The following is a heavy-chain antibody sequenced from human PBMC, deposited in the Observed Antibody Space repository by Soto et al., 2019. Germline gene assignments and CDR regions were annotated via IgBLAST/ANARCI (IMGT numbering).Heavy chain of an antibody. CDR3: ASGHGSSWTYYYYGMDV. CDR2: IYYSGST. CDR1: GGSVSGGSYY. V-gene: IGHV4-61*01. Sequence: TLSLTCTVSGGSVSGGSYYWSWIRQPPGKGLEWIGYIYYSGSTNYNPSLKSRVTISVDTSKNQFSLKLSSVTAADTAVYYCASGHGSSWTYYYYGMDVWGQGTTVTVSS. J-gene: IGHJ6*02. D-gene: IGHD6-13*01.